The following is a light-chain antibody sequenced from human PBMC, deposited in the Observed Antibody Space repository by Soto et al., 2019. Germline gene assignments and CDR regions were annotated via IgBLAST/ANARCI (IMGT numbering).Light chain of an antibody. CDR1: SSNIGAGYD. CDR3: QSYDSSLSGPYV. Sequence: QSALTQPPSVSGAPGQRVTISCTGSSSNIGAGYDVHWYQQLPGTAPKLLIYGNSNRPSGVPDRFSGSKSGTSASLAITGLQAEDEADYYCQSYDSSLSGPYVFGTGT. CDR2: GNS. V-gene: IGLV1-40*01. J-gene: IGLJ1*01.